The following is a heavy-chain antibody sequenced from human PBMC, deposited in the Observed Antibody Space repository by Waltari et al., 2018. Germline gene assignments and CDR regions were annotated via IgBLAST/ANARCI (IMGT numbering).Heavy chain of an antibody. CDR2: ISSSGSYI. CDR1: GFTFSSYS. CDR3: AREAAAGTILEYFQH. Sequence: EVQLVESGGGLVKPGGSLRLSCAASGFTFSSYSMNWVRQAPGKGLEGVSSISSSGSYIYYADSVKGRFTISRDNAKNSLYLQMNSLRAEDTAVYYCAREAAAGTILEYFQHWGQGTLVTVSS. D-gene: IGHD6-13*01. J-gene: IGHJ1*01. V-gene: IGHV3-21*01.